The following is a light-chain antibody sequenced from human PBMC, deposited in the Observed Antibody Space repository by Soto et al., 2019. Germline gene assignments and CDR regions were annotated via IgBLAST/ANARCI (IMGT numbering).Light chain of an antibody. V-gene: IGKV1-33*01. CDR1: QGVGSN. Sequence: TQSPATLPVSPGEGVTLSCRASQGVGSNLAWYQQKPWRAPKLLIYDASNLEAGVPSRFRGSGSGKDFTFSISRLQAQDIATYYCQQYENLPTFGQGTRLEIK. CDR2: DAS. CDR3: QQYENLPT. J-gene: IGKJ5*01.